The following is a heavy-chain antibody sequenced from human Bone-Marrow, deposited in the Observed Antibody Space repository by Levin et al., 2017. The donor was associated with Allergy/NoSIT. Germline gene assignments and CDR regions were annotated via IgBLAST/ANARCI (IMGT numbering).Heavy chain of an antibody. CDR1: GFTFSSYS. D-gene: IGHD6-19*01. J-gene: IGHJ4*02. V-gene: IGHV3-21*01. Sequence: GESLKISCAASGFTFSSYSMNWVRQAPGKGLEWVSSISSSSSYIYYADSVKGRFTISRDNAKNSLYLQMNSLRAEDTAVYYCARDRSSGWHFDYWGQGTLVTVSS. CDR3: ARDRSSGWHFDY. CDR2: ISSSSSYI.